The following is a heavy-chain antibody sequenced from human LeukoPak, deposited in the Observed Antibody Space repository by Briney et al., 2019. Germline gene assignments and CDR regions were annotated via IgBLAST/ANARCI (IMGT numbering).Heavy chain of an antibody. V-gene: IGHV3-23*01. D-gene: IGHD3-10*01. Sequence: GGSLRLSCAASGFTFSSHAMSWVRQAPGKGLEWVSAISGSGGSTYYADSVKGRFTISRDNSKNTLYLQMNSLRAEDTAVYYCAKDGSGSYLLYYYYYYGMDVWGQGTTVTVSS. J-gene: IGHJ6*02. CDR1: GFTFSSHA. CDR2: ISGSGGST. CDR3: AKDGSGSYLLYYYYYYGMDV.